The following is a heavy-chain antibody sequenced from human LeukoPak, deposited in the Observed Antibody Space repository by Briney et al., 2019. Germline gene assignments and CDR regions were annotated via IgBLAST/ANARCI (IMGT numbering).Heavy chain of an antibody. J-gene: IGHJ5*02. V-gene: IGHV6-1*01. Sequence: SQTLSLTCAISGDSVSSNSAAWNWIRQSPSRGLEWLGRTYYRSKWYNDYAVSVKSRITINPDTSKNRFSLQLNSMTPEDTAVYYCARASVTGPGVTFDPWGQGTLVTVSS. CDR3: ARASVTGPGVTFDP. CDR1: GDSVSSNSAA. D-gene: IGHD6-19*01. CDR2: TYYRSKWYN.